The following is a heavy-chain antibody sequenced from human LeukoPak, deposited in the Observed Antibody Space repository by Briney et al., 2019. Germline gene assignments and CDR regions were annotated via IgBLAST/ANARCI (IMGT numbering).Heavy chain of an antibody. V-gene: IGHV3-21*01. J-gene: IGHJ4*02. D-gene: IGHD1-26*01. CDR2: ISSSSSYI. Sequence: AGSLSLSCAASGFTFSSYSMNWVRQAPGQGLEWVSSISSSSSYIYYADSVKGRFTISRDNAKNSLYLQMNSLRAEDTAVYYCARGSSDYWGQGTLVTVSS. CDR3: ARGSSDY. CDR1: GFTFSSYS.